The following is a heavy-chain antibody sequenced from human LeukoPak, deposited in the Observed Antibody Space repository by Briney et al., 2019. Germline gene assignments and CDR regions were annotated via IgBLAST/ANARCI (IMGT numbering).Heavy chain of an antibody. CDR1: GFTFSSYW. Sequence: PGGSLRLSCAASGFTFSSYWMSWVRQAPGKGLEWVANIKQDGSEKYYVDSVKGRSTISRDNAKNSLYLQMNSLRAEDTAVYYCARDKTWFGELLWFDPWGQGTLVTVSS. CDR2: IKQDGSEK. V-gene: IGHV3-7*01. J-gene: IGHJ5*02. CDR3: ARDKTWFGELLWFDP. D-gene: IGHD3-10*01.